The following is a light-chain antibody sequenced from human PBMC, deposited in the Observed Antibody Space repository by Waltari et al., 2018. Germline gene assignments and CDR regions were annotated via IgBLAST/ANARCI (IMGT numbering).Light chain of an antibody. J-gene: IGLJ3*02. CDR1: SGSVSSTSY. CDR3: SMYMGSGVWV. CDR2: KGI. V-gene: IGLV8-61*01. Sequence: QTVVTQEPSLSVSPGGTVTLTCALSSGSVSSTSYPTWYQQTPGQPPLTLVYKGISRSSGVPDRVAGSILGNTAALTITGAQADDESDYYCSMYMGSGVWVFGGGTKLTIL.